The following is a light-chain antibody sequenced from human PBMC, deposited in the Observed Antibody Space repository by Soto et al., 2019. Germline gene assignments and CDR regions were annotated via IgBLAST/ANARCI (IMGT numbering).Light chain of an antibody. Sequence: QSALTQPASVSGSPGQSITISCTGTSSDVGGYNYVSWYQQHPGKTPKLMIYEVTSRPSGVSNRFSGSKSGNTASLTISGLQAEDEGDYYCSSYTSGSTYGVFGGGTKLTVL. CDR1: SSDVGGYNY. J-gene: IGLJ3*02. CDR3: SSYTSGSTYGV. CDR2: EVT. V-gene: IGLV2-14*01.